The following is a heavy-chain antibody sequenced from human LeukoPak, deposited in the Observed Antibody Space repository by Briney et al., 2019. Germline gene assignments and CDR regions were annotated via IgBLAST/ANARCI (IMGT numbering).Heavy chain of an antibody. CDR2: INAGNGNT. D-gene: IGHD6-19*01. CDR1: GYTFTSYA. J-gene: IGHJ4*02. V-gene: IGHV1-3*01. Sequence: GASVKVSCKASGYTFTSYAMHWVRQAPGQRLEWMGWINAGNGNTKYSQKFQGRVTITRDTSASTAYMELSSLRSEDTAAYYCARAPYSSGWSDYFDYWGQGTLVTVSS. CDR3: ARAPYSSGWSDYFDY.